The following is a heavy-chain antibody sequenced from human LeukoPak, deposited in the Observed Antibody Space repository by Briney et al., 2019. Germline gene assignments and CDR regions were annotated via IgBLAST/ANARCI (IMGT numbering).Heavy chain of an antibody. Sequence: ASVKVSCKASGYTFTGYYMHWVRQAPGQGLEWMGWINPNSGGTNYAQKFQGRVTMTRDTSISTAYMELSRLRSDDTAVYYCARGGPLRFSEWFFLDYWGQGTLVTVSS. V-gene: IGHV1-2*02. D-gene: IGHD3-3*01. J-gene: IGHJ4*02. CDR2: INPNSGGT. CDR3: ARGGPLRFSEWFFLDY. CDR1: GYTFTGYY.